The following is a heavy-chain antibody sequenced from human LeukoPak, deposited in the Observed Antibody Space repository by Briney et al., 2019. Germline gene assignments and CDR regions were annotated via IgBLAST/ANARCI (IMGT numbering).Heavy chain of an antibody. CDR1: GFTSSSYD. V-gene: IGHV3-48*03. Sequence: GGSLRLSCAASGFTSSSYDMNWARQAPGNGLERVSYISSSGSTIYYADSVKGRLTISRDNAKNSLYLQMSSLRAEDTAVYYCARVSSGSYYILDYWGQGTLVTVSS. CDR2: ISSSGSTI. J-gene: IGHJ4*02. D-gene: IGHD1-26*01. CDR3: ARVSSGSYYILDY.